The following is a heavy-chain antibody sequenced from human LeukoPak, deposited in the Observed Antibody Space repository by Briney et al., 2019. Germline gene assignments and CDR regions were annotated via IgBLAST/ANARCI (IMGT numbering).Heavy chain of an antibody. J-gene: IGHJ4*02. CDR3: AKDQRRITIFGVVIRGVYFDY. V-gene: IGHV3-23*01. D-gene: IGHD3-3*01. CDR2: ISGSGGST. CDR1: GFTFTSYA. Sequence: GGSLRLSCAASGFTFTSYAMNWVRQAPGKGLEWVSAISGSGGSTYYADSVKGRFTISRDNSKNTLYLQMNSLRAEDTAVYYCAKDQRRITIFGVVIRGVYFDYWGQGTLVTVSS.